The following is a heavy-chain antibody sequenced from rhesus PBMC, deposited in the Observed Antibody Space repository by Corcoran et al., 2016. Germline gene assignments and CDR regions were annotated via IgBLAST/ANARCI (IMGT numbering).Heavy chain of an antibody. CDR3: ARDAWTDSGVRFDV. V-gene: IGHV4-127*01. D-gene: IGHD3-22*01. CDR1: GYSISSGYG. CDR2: ISYSGSS. Sequence: QVQLQESGPGLVKPSETLSLTCAVSGYSISSGYGWSWIRQPPGMGLEWIGYISYSGSSYYTPSFKSRVTISIDTSKNQFSLKLSSVTAADTAVYYCARDAWTDSGVRFDVWGPGVLVTVSS. J-gene: IGHJ5-1*01.